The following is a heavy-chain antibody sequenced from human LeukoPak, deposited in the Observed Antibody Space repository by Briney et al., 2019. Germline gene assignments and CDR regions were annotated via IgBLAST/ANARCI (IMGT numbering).Heavy chain of an antibody. J-gene: IGHJ4*02. CDR3: AKDAQRGFDYSNSLEY. CDR2: VWSDATEK. Sequence: GGSLRLSCAASGFTYSHYGMHWVRQGPGKGVGGGAGVWSDATEKYYGDAVKGRFTISRDNSRNTLYLQMNSLRAEDTAVYYCAKDAQRGFDYSNSLEYWGQGTLVTVSS. D-gene: IGHD4-11*01. CDR1: GFTYSHYG. V-gene: IGHV3-33*06.